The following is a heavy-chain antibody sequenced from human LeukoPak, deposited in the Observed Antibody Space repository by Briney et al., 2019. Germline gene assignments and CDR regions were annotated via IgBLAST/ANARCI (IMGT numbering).Heavy chain of an antibody. CDR3: ARDSTYYDFRSGYLIWFDP. Sequence: GGSLRLSCAASGFTFNNYWMSWVRQAPGKGLEWVANIKQDGSEKYYVDSVKGRFTISRDNAKNSLYLQMNSLRAEDMAVYYCARDSTYYDFRSGYLIWFDPWGQGTLVTVSS. J-gene: IGHJ5*02. CDR1: GFTFNNYW. V-gene: IGHV3-7*01. D-gene: IGHD3-3*01. CDR2: IKQDGSEK.